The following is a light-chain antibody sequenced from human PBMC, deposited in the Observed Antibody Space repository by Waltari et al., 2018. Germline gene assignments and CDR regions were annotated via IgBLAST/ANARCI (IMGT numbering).Light chain of an antibody. J-gene: IGKJ5*01. CDR2: GAS. Sequence: EIVLTQSPGTLSLSPGERATLSCRASQSVLSYYLAWYQQKPGQAPRLLSYGASSRTTGIPDRFSGSGSGTDFTLTISRLEPEDFAVYYCQQYGASAITFGQGTRLEIK. CDR3: QQYGASAIT. V-gene: IGKV3-20*01. CDR1: QSVLSYY.